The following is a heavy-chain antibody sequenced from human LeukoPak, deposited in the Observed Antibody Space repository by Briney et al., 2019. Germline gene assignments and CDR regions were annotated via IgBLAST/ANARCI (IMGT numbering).Heavy chain of an antibody. CDR1: GFTFSDYW. CDR2: INSGGSST. V-gene: IGHV3-74*01. J-gene: IGHJ4*02. Sequence: GGSLRLSCAASGFTFSDYWVHWVRQPPGKGLVWVSRINSGGSSTSYADSVKGRFTISRDDAKNTLYLQMNSLRAEDTAVFYCAKDPLNSIVWAFDYWGQGTLVTVSS. D-gene: IGHD3-3*02. CDR3: AKDPLNSIVWAFDY.